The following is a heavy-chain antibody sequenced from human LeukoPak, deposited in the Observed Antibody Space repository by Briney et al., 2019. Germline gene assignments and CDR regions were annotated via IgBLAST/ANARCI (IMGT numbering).Heavy chain of an antibody. V-gene: IGHV1-69*05. D-gene: IGHD5-18*01. CDR3: ARDPGYSYGSRAFDI. J-gene: IGHJ3*02. CDR2: ITPIFGTA. CDR1: GGTFSSYA. Sequence: SVKVSCKASGGTFSSYAISWVRQAPGQGLEWMGGITPIFGTANYAQKFQGRVTITTDESTSTAYMELSSLRSEDTAVYYCARDPGYSYGSRAFDIWGQGTMVTVSS.